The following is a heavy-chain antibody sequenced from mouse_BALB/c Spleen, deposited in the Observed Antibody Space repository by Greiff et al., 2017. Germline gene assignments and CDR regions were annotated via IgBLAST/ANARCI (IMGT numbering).Heavy chain of an antibody. CDR1: GYTFTDYE. CDR2: IDPETGGT. D-gene: IGHD2-4*01. CDR3: TRWNDYDEVAY. J-gene: IGHJ3*01. Sequence: VKLVESGAELVRPGASVTLSCKASGYTFTDYEMHWVKQTPVHGLEWIGAIDPETGGTAYNQKFKGKATLTADKSPSTAYMELRSLTSEDSAVYYCTRWNDYDEVAYWGQGTLVTVSA. V-gene: IGHV1-15*01.